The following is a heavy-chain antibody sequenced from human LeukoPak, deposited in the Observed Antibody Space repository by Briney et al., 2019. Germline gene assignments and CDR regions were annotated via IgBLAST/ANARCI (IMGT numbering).Heavy chain of an antibody. D-gene: IGHD6-13*01. CDR2: ISSSSSYI. J-gene: IGHJ4*02. CDR1: GFTFSSYN. V-gene: IGHV3-21*01. Sequence: GGSLRLSCAASGFTFSSYNMNWVRQAPGKGLEWVSSISSSSSYIYYADSVKGRFTISRDNAKNSLYLQMNSLRAEDTAVYYCAAGIAEVQIDYWGQGTLVTVSS. CDR3: AAGIAEVQIDY.